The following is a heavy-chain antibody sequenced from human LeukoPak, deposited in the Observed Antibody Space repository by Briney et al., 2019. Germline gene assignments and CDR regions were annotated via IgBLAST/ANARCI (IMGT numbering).Heavy chain of an antibody. J-gene: IGHJ4*02. V-gene: IGHV1-69*05. Sequence: SVKVSCKASGGTFSSYAIRWVRQAPGQGLEWMGMINPIFGTANYAQKFQGRVTITTDESTSTAYMELSSLRSEGAAVYYCDGDVDTGRVVFDYWGQGTLVTVSS. CDR2: INPIFGTA. D-gene: IGHD5-18*01. CDR3: DGDVDTGRVVFDY. CDR1: GGTFSSYA.